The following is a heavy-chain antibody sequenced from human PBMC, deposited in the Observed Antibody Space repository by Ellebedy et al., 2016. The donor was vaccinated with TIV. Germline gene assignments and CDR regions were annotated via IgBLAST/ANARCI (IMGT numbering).Heavy chain of an antibody. V-gene: IGHV1-46*01. J-gene: IGHJ4*02. D-gene: IGHD4-17*01. Sequence: ASVKVSCKASGYTFTSYGIIWVRQAPGQGLEWMGVLDARVGSTTYAEPLQGRITMTRDTSTRTVYMELSSLRSEDTAVYYCASVPSAGADFWGQGTLVTVSS. CDR1: GYTFTSYG. CDR3: ASVPSAGADF. CDR2: LDARVGST.